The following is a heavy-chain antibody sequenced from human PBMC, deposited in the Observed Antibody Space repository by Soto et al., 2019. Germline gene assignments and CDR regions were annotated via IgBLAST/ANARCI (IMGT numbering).Heavy chain of an antibody. D-gene: IGHD3-10*01. CDR2: IYHSGST. Sequence: HSERLSLTCAVSSGSISSRNWWSWVRQPPGKGLEWIGEIYHSGSTNYNPSLKSRVTISVDKSKNQFSLKLSSVTAADTAVYYCARDSITMVRGGYFDYWGQGTLVTVSS. CDR3: ARDSITMVRGGYFDY. J-gene: IGHJ4*02. V-gene: IGHV4-4*02. CDR1: SGSISSRNW.